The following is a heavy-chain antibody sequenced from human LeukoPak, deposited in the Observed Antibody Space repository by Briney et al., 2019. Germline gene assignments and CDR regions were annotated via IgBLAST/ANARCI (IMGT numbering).Heavy chain of an antibody. J-gene: IGHJ4*02. Sequence: GASLQICCKGSGYIFTSYWIGWGRQLPGKGLEWMGIIYPGDSDTRYSPSFQGQVTISADKSISTAYLQWSSLKASDTAMYYCARSGGYYGSGSSPFDYWGQGTLVTVSS. D-gene: IGHD3-10*01. CDR1: GYIFTSYW. CDR3: ARSGGYYGSGSSPFDY. CDR2: IYPGDSDT. V-gene: IGHV5-51*01.